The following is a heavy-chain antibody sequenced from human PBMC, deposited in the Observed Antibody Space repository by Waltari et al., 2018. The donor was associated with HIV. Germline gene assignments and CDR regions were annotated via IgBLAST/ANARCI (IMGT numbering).Heavy chain of an antibody. CDR3: VYTESLGSGSYFPRGWLN. J-gene: IGHJ4*02. D-gene: IGHD3-10*01. Sequence: QVQLVQSGAEVTKPGNYVKDNTKASGSPCTSYDINWVRQATGQGLEWMGWMNPNRGNKGYAQKFQGRVTMTRNTSISTAYMELSSLRSEDTAVYYCVYTESLGSGSYFPRGWLNWGQGTLVTVSS. V-gene: IGHV1-8*01. CDR2: MNPNRGNK. CDR1: GSPCTSYD.